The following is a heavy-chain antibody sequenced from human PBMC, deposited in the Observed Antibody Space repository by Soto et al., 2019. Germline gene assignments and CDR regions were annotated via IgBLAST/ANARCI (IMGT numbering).Heavy chain of an antibody. CDR2: ISAYNGNT. CDR3: ARGGIGLLWFGELLPFDY. D-gene: IGHD3-10*01. J-gene: IGHJ4*02. CDR1: GYTFTSYG. Sequence: QDQLVQSGAEVKKPGASVKVSCKASGYTFTSYGISWVRQAPGQGLEWMGWISAYNGNTNYAQKLQGRVTMTTDTSTSTAYRELRSLRSDDTAVYYCARGGIGLLWFGELLPFDYWGQGTLVTVSS. V-gene: IGHV1-18*01.